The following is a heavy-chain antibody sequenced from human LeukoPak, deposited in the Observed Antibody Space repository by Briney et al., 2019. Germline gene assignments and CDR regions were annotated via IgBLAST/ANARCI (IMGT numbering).Heavy chain of an antibody. J-gene: IGHJ4*02. Sequence: SETLSLTCTVSGGSISSYYWSWIRQSPGKGLEWIGYIYYSGSTNYNPSLKSRVTISVDTSKNQFSLKLSSVTAADTAVYYCARDYGYCSGGSCYGFYYWGQGTLVTVSS. CDR2: IYYSGST. D-gene: IGHD2-15*01. V-gene: IGHV4-59*01. CDR3: ARDYGYCSGGSCYGFYY. CDR1: GGSISSYY.